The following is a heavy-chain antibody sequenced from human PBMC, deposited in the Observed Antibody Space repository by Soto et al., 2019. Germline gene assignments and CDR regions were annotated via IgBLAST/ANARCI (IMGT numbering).Heavy chain of an antibody. CDR2: VKSKISGGTT. V-gene: IGHV3-15*01. D-gene: IGHD6-19*01. J-gene: IGHJ4*02. CDR3: TTIVAGTGY. Sequence: EVHLVESGGGLVKPGGSLRLSCAASGFGFADGWMSWVRQAPGKGLEWVGRVKSKISGGTTDYGAPVEGRFTISRDDSKNTLYLQMNSLKTEDTDVYYCTTIVAGTGYWGQGTLVSVSS. CDR1: GFGFADGW.